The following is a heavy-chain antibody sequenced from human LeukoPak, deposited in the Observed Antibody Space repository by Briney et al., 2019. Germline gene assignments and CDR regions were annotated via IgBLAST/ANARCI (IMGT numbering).Heavy chain of an antibody. J-gene: IGHJ4*02. V-gene: IGHV3-23*01. CDR1: GFTFNSNA. D-gene: IGHD6-19*01. CDR3: AKGSSRAWYYFDS. CDR2: LSGSGGST. Sequence: PGGSLRLSCAASGFTFNSNAMTWVRQAPGKGLEWVSALSGSGGSTYYADSVKGRFTISRDNSKNTLYLQMNSLRAEDTAIYYCAKGSSRAWYYFDSWGQGTLVPVSS.